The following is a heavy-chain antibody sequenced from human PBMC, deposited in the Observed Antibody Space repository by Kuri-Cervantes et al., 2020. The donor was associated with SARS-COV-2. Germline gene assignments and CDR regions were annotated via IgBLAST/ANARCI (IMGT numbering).Heavy chain of an antibody. Sequence: GESLKISCAASGFTFSDYYMSWIRQAPGKGLEWVSYISSSSSYTNYADSVKGRFTISRDNAKNSLYLQMNSLRAEDAAVYYCARDLSSGRDYWGQGTLVTVSS. J-gene: IGHJ4*02. V-gene: IGHV3-11*05. CDR2: ISSSSSYT. CDR3: ARDLSSGRDY. D-gene: IGHD3-10*01. CDR1: GFTFSDYY.